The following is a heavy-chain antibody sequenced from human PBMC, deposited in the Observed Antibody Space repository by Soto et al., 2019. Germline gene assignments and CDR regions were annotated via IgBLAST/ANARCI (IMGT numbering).Heavy chain of an antibody. V-gene: IGHV4-39*01. D-gene: IGHD3-10*01. Sequence: SETLSLTCTVSGGSISSSSYYWGWIRQPPGKGLEWIGSIYYSGSTYYNPSLKSRVTISVDTSKNQFSLKLSSVTAADTAVYYCARHGYGSGSYYTWLDPWGQGTLVTVSS. CDR1: GGSISSSSYY. J-gene: IGHJ5*02. CDR3: ARHGYGSGSYYTWLDP. CDR2: IYYSGST.